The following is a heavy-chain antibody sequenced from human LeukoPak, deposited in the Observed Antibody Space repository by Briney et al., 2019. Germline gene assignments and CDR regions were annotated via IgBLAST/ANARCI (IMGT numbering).Heavy chain of an antibody. J-gene: IGHJ5*02. Sequence: GGSLRLSCAASGFTFSNAWMNWVRQAPGKGLDWVGRIKGKTDGGATDYAAPVKGRFTISRDDSKNTLYLQMNSLKTEDTAVYYCTTPFFVVPSSWGQGALVTVSS. CDR3: TTPFFVVPSS. D-gene: IGHD3-16*02. CDR2: IKGKTDGGAT. V-gene: IGHV3-15*01. CDR1: GFTFSNAW.